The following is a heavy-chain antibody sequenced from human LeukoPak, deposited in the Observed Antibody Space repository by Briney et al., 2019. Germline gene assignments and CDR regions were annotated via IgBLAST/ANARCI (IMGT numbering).Heavy chain of an antibody. D-gene: IGHD1-14*01. CDR1: GGSISSYY. Sequence: PSETLSLTCTVSGGSISSYYWSWIRQPPGKGLEWIGYIYYSGSTNYNPSLKSRVTISVDTSKNQFSLKLSSVTAADTAVYYCARDNHYYYYMDVWGKGTTVTVSS. CDR3: ARDNHYYYYMDV. CDR2: IYYSGST. J-gene: IGHJ6*03. V-gene: IGHV4-59*12.